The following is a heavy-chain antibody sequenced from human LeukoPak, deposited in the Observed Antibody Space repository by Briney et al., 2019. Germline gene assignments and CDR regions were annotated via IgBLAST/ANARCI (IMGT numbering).Heavy chain of an antibody. V-gene: IGHV1-2*02. CDR1: GYTFTGYY. CDR2: INPNSGGT. J-gene: IGHJ5*02. D-gene: IGHD3-9*01. Sequence: ASVKVSCKASGYTFTGYYMHWVRQAPGQGLEWMGWINPNSGGTNYAQKFQGRVTMTRDTSISTAYMELSRLRSDDTAVYYRAREGYDILTGDRWFDPWGQGTLVTVSS. CDR3: AREGYDILTGDRWFDP.